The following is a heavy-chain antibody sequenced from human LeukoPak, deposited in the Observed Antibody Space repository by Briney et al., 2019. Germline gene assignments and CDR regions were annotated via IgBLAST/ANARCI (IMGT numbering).Heavy chain of an antibody. CDR2: ISSSSYI. V-gene: IGHV3-21*01. CDR3: ARSNSGSYYDYFDY. D-gene: IGHD1-26*01. CDR1: GFTFSSYS. J-gene: IGHJ4*02. Sequence: PGGSLRLSCAASGFTFSSYSMNWVRQAPGKGLEWVSSISSSSYIYYADSVKGRFTISRDNAKNSLYLQMNSLRAEDTAVYYCARSNSGSYYDYFDYWGQGTLVTVSS.